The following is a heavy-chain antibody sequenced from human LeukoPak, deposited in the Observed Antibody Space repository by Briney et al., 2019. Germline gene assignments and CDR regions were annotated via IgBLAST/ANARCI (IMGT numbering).Heavy chain of an antibody. V-gene: IGHV4-59*08. CDR3: ARHRPAAAGTFLYFDY. Sequence: SETLSLTCTVSGGSISSYYWSWIRQPPGKGLGWIGYIYYSGSTNYNPSLKSRVTISVDTSKNQFSLKLSSVTAADTAVYYCARHRPAAAGTFLYFDYWGQGTLVTVSS. CDR1: GGSISSYY. J-gene: IGHJ4*02. CDR2: IYYSGST. D-gene: IGHD6-13*01.